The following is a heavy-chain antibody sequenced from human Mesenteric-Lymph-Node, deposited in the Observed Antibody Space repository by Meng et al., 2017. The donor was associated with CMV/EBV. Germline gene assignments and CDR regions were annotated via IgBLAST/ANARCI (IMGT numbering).Heavy chain of an antibody. Sequence: GGSLRLSCAASGFTFSDYYMSWIRQAPGKGLEWVSYISSSGSTIYYADSVKGRFTISRDNAKNSLYLQMNSLRAEDTAVYYCAPDIVVVPAVYNWFDPWGQGTLVTVSS. CDR2: ISSSGSTI. CDR3: APDIVVVPAVYNWFDP. V-gene: IGHV3-11*01. J-gene: IGHJ5*02. D-gene: IGHD2-2*01. CDR1: GFTFSDYY.